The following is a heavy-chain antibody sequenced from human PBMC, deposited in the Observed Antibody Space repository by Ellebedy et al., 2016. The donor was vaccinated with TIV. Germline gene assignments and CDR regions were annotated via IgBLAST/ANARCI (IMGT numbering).Heavy chain of an antibody. CDR3: ARAVAGSPDS. CDR2: ITSSGTYT. D-gene: IGHD6-19*01. Sequence: GESLKISXAASRFTFSDYYMSWIRQAPGKGLEWVSYITSSGTYTLYVDSVKGRFTVSRDNAKNSLYLEMNSLRVEDTAVYYCARAVAGSPDSWGQGTLVTFSS. J-gene: IGHJ4*02. CDR1: RFTFSDYY. V-gene: IGHV3-11*03.